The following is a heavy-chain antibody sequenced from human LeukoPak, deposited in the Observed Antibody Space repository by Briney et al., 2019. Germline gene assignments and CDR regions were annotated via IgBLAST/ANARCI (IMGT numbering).Heavy chain of an antibody. CDR1: GFTFSGSA. CDR2: I. V-gene: IGHV3-23*01. CDR3: AKGRQWELPLDC. J-gene: IGHJ4*02. D-gene: IGHD1-26*01. Sequence: GGSLKLSCAASGFTFSGSAMHWVRQAPGKGLEWVSAIKGRFTISRDNSKSTLYLQMNSLRVDDTAVYYCAKGRQWELPLDCWGQGTLVTVSS.